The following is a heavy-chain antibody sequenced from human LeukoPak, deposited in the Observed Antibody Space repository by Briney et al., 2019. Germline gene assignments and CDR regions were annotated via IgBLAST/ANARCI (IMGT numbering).Heavy chain of an antibody. J-gene: IGHJ4*02. Sequence: GGSLRLSCEASGSTFSSYWMNWVRQAPGKGLEWVANIIQDGSKKYYLDSVKGRFTISRDNAKNSLYLQMNSLRAEDTAVYYCVRAIAAADGYWGQGTLVTVSS. V-gene: IGHV3-7*01. CDR1: GSTFSSYW. CDR2: IIQDGSKK. CDR3: VRAIAAADGY. D-gene: IGHD6-13*01.